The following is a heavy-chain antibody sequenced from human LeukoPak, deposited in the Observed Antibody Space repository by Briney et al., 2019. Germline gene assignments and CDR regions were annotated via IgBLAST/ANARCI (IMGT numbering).Heavy chain of an antibody. CDR2: ISGSAGST. V-gene: IGHV3-23*01. CDR3: AKAEYYYDSTGYRPQYYFDY. CDR1: GFTFSSYA. D-gene: IGHD3-22*01. J-gene: IGHJ4*02. Sequence: GGSLRLSCAASGFTFSSYAMNCVRQAPGKGLEWVSAISGSAGSTYYDDSVKGRFTISRDNSKNTLYLQMNSLRAEDTAVYYCAKAEYYYDSTGYRPQYYFDYWGQGTLVTVSS.